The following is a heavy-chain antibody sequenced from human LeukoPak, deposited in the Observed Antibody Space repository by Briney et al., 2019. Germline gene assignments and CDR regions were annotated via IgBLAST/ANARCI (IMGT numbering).Heavy chain of an antibody. V-gene: IGHV1-2*02. J-gene: IGHJ4*02. CDR3: ARTHRKGWLPDY. CDR2: INPNSGGT. CDR1: GYTFTCYY. Sequence: ASVKVSCKASGYTFTCYYMHWVRQAPGQGLEWMGWINPNSGGTNYAQKFQGRVTMTRDTSISTAYMELSRLRSDDTAVYYCARTHRKGWLPDYWGQRTLVTVSS. D-gene: IGHD5-12*01.